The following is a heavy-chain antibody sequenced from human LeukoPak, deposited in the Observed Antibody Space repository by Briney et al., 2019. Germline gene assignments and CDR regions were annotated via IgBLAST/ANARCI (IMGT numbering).Heavy chain of an antibody. Sequence: GASVKVSCKAPGYTFTSYDINWVRQATGQGLEWMGWMNPNSGNTGYAQKFQGRVTMTRNTSISTAYMELSSLRSEDTAVYYCARGGPYYYYMDVWGKGTTVTISS. CDR2: MNPNSGNT. CDR1: GYTFTSYD. V-gene: IGHV1-8*01. J-gene: IGHJ6*03. CDR3: ARGGPYYYYMDV.